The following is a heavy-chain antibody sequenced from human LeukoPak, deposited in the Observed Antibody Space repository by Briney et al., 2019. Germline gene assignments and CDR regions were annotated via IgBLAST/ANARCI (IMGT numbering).Heavy chain of an antibody. CDR1: GFTFSTYD. J-gene: IGHJ4*02. V-gene: IGHV3-30*02. D-gene: IGHD1-26*01. CDR2: IRYDGSDK. CDR3: AKRGGSYIGYFDY. Sequence: HPGGSLRLSCAASGFTFSTYDMHWVRQAPGKGLEWVSFIRYDGSDKLYADSVKGRFTVSRDNSKNTLYLQMNSLRPEDTAVYYCAKRGGSYIGYFDYWGQGTLVTVSS.